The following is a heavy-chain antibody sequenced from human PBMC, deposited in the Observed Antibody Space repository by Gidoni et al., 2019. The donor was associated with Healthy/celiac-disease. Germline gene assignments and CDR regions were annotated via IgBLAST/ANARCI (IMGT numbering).Heavy chain of an antibody. D-gene: IGHD4-17*01. CDR2: IYYSGST. CDR1: GGSISSGDYY. CDR3: ARDFATVVTGVSHGMDV. Sequence: QVHLQESGPGLVKPSQTLSLPCTVSGGSISSGDYYWSWIRQPPGKGLEWIGYIYYSGSTYYNPSLKSRVTISVDTSKNQFSLKLSSVTAADTAVYYCARDFATVVTGVSHGMDVWGQGTTVTVSS. V-gene: IGHV4-30-4*01. J-gene: IGHJ6*02.